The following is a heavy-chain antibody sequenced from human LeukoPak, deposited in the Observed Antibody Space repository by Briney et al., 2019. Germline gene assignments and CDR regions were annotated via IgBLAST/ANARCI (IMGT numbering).Heavy chain of an antibody. CDR3: AKDPYSSSWPFQH. V-gene: IGHV3-30-3*01. CDR1: GFTFSSCA. CDR2: ISYDGSNK. D-gene: IGHD6-13*01. Sequence: GGSLRLSCAASGFTFSSCAMHWVRQAPGKGLEWVAVISYDGSNKYYADSVKGRFTISRDNSKNTLYLQMNSLRAEDTAVYYCAKDPYSSSWPFQHWGQGTLVTVSS. J-gene: IGHJ1*01.